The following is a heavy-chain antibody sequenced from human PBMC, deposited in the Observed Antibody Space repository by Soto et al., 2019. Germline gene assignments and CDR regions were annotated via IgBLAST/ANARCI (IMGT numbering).Heavy chain of an antibody. Sequence: QVQLAESGGGLVKSGGSLTLSCSTSGFFFTDYFMSWIRQAPGKGLEWVSYNSPSGDVTHYADSVKGRFTISRDNTKNSLFLQMSSLRDDDTAVYYCARQLERRVGAASHWGQGTRVSVSS. D-gene: IGHD1-26*01. V-gene: IGHV3-11*01. CDR1: GFFFTDYF. J-gene: IGHJ4*02. CDR3: ARQLERRVGAASH. CDR2: NSPSGDVT.